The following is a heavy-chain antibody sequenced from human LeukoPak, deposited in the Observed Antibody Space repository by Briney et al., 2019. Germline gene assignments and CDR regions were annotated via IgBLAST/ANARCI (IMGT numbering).Heavy chain of an antibody. J-gene: IGHJ4*02. D-gene: IGHD3-9*01. Sequence: QTGGSLRLSCAASGFTVSSNYMSWVREAPGRGREGFLLLYSGGSTYYTDSVKGRFTISRDNSKKTLYLQMNSLRAEDTAVYYCARGTSRTSPLTGYYRGYFDYWGQGTLVTVSS. CDR3: ARGTSRTSPLTGYYRGYFDY. CDR1: GFTVSSNY. V-gene: IGHV3-66*02. CDR2: LYSGGST.